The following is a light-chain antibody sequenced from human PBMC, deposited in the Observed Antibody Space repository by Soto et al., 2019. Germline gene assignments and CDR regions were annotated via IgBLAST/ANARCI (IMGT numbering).Light chain of an antibody. CDR1: SSDVGGYNY. CDR3: SSYSGTNYHYV. J-gene: IGLJ1*01. CDR2: EVS. V-gene: IGLV2-8*01. Sequence: QSALTQPPSASGSFGQSVTISCTGTSSDVGGYNYVSWYQQHPGKAPKLMIYEVSERPSGVPDRFSGSKYGNTASLTVSGLQADDEADYYCSSYSGTNYHYVFGTGTKLTVL.